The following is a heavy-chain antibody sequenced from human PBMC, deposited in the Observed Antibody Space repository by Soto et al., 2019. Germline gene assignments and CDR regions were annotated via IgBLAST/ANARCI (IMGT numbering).Heavy chain of an antibody. D-gene: IGHD6-19*01. CDR1: GFTFSSYA. V-gene: IGHV3-30-3*01. Sequence: QVQLVESGGGVVKPGRSLRLSCAASGFTFSSYAMHWVRQAPGKGLEWVAVISYDGSNKYYADSVKGRFTISRDNSKNTLYLQMNSLRAEDTAVYYCARAPEKRYSSGWSFDYWGQGTLVTVSS. J-gene: IGHJ4*02. CDR2: ISYDGSNK. CDR3: ARAPEKRYSSGWSFDY.